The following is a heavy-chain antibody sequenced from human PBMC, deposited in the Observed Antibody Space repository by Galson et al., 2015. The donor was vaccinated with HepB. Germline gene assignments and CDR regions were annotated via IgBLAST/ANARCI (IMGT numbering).Heavy chain of an antibody. CDR2: ISAYNGNT. CDR1: GYTFTSYG. D-gene: IGHD3-10*01. J-gene: IGHJ4*02. CDR3: ARVLLIRGRIYPGHPDY. V-gene: IGHV1-18*04. Sequence: SVKVSCKASGYTFTSYGISWVRQAPGQGLEWMGWISAYNGNTNYAQKLQGRVTMTTDTSTSTAYMELRSLRSDDTAVYYCARVLLIRGRIYPGHPDYWGQGTLVTVSS.